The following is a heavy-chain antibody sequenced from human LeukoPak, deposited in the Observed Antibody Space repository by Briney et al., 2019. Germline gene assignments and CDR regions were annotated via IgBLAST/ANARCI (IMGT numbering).Heavy chain of an antibody. D-gene: IGHD1-26*01. V-gene: IGHV1-8*01. CDR3: AINDNSRRYFQY. J-gene: IGHJ1*01. Sequence: ASVKVSCKASGYTFTSYDINWVRQAPGQGLEWMGWMNPNSGNTGYAQKFQGRVTMTGNTSISTAYMELSSLRSEDTAVYYCAINDNSRRYFQYWGQGTLVTVSS. CDR1: GYTFTSYD. CDR2: MNPNSGNT.